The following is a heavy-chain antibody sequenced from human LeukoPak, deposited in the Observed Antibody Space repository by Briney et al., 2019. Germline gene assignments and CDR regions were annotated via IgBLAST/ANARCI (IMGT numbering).Heavy chain of an antibody. J-gene: IGHJ5*02. CDR3: ARGYLSLDDYNWFDP. D-gene: IGHD3-3*01. CDR2: IYYSGST. CDR1: GYSISSGYY. V-gene: IGHV4-38-2*02. Sequence: SETLSLTCTVSGYSISSGYYWGWIRQPPGKGLEWIGYIYYSGSTNYNPSLKSRVTISVDTSKNQFSLKLSSVTAADTAVYYCARGYLSLDDYNWFDPWGQGTLVTVSS.